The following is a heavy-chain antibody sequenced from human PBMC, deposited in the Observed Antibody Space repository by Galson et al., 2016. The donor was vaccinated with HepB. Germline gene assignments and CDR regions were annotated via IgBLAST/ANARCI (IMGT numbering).Heavy chain of an antibody. Sequence: SVKVSCKASGYNFNDYEIHWVRQASGQGLEWMAWMDPNTGDTGSAPRFRGRLTITRDISTTTVYMELTSLTSEDTAVYYCARGGGSIIRVATDFWGQGTLVIVSS. CDR1: GYNFNDYE. D-gene: IGHD5-12*01. V-gene: IGHV1-8*01. J-gene: IGHJ4*02. CDR3: ARGGGSIIRVATDF. CDR2: MDPNTGDT.